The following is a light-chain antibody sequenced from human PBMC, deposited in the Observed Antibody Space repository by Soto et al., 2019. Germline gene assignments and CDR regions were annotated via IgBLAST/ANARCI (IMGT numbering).Light chain of an antibody. CDR1: SSDVGGYNY. CDR3: SSYTSSSTRV. CDR2: DVS. Sequence: QSALTQPASVSGSPGQSIAISCTGTSSDVGGYNYVSWYQQHPGKAPKLMIQDVSNRPSGVSDRFSGSKSGNTASLTISGLQAEDEADYYCSSYTSSSTRVFGTGTKVTVL. V-gene: IGLV2-14*01. J-gene: IGLJ1*01.